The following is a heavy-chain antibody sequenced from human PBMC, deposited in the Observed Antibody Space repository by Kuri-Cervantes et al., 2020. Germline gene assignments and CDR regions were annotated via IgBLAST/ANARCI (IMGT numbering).Heavy chain of an antibody. Sequence: ESLKISCAASGFTFSSYAMSWVRQAPGKGLEWIGEINHSGSTNYNPSIKSRVTISVDTSKNQFSLKLSSVTAADTAVYYCARGGSADSWGQGILVTVSS. CDR1: GFTFSSYA. CDR2: INHSGST. V-gene: IGHV4-34*01. CDR3: ARGGSADS. J-gene: IGHJ4*02.